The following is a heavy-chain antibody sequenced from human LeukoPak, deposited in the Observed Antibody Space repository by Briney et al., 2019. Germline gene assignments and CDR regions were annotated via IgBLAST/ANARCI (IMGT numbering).Heavy chain of an antibody. D-gene: IGHD2-2*01. J-gene: IGHJ6*03. CDR2: ISGSGGST. Sequence: GGSLRLSCAASGFTFSSYAMSWVRQAPGKGLEWVSAISGSGGSTYYADSVKGRFTISRDNAKNTLYLQMNSLRAEDTAVYYCARLAVPAAIFDFYYYMDVWGKGTTVTVSS. V-gene: IGHV3-23*01. CDR3: ARLAVPAAIFDFYYYMDV. CDR1: GFTFSSYA.